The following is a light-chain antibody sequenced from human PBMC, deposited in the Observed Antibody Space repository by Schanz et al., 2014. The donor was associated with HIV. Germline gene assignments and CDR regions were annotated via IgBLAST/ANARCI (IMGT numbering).Light chain of an antibody. CDR3: QQYNNWPRT. CDR2: DAS. Sequence: EIVLTQSPATLSLSPGERATLSCRASQSVSSYLAWYQQKPGQAPRLLIYDASNRATGIPARFSGSGSGTDFTLTISSLQSEDFAVYYCQQYNNWPRTFVQGTKVEIK. J-gene: IGKJ1*01. CDR1: QSVSSY. V-gene: IGKV3-11*01.